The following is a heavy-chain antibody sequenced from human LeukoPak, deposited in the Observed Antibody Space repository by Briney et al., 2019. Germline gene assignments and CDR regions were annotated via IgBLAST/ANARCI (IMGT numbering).Heavy chain of an antibody. J-gene: IGHJ3*02. Sequence: GGSLRLSCAASGFTFSSYEMNWVRQAPGKGLEWVSYISSSGSTIYYADSVKGRFTISRDNAKNSLYLQMNSLRAEDTPVYYCARIKYSSSWYDAFDIWGQGTMVTVSS. V-gene: IGHV3-48*03. CDR3: ARIKYSSSWYDAFDI. D-gene: IGHD6-13*01. CDR2: ISSSGSTI. CDR1: GFTFSSYE.